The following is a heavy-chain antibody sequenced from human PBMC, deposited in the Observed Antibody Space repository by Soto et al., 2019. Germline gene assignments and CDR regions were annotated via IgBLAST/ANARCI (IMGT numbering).Heavy chain of an antibody. CDR2: IIPIFGTA. V-gene: IGHV1-69*13. Sequence: SVKVSCKASGGTFSSYAISWVRQAPGQGLEWMGGIIPIFGTANYAQKFQGRVTITADESTSTAYMELSSLRSEDTAVYYCASNWDCSGGSCYSYYYYYGMDVWGQGTKVTVSS. CDR1: GGTFSSYA. J-gene: IGHJ6*02. CDR3: ASNWDCSGGSCYSYYYYYGMDV. D-gene: IGHD2-15*01.